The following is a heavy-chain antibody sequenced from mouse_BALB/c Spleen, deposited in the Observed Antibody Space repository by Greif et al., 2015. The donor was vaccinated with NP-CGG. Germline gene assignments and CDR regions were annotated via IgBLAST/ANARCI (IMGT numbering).Heavy chain of an antibody. CDR2: ISDGGSYT. CDR3: ARGRYDWYFDV. CDR1: GFTFSDYY. J-gene: IGHJ1*01. V-gene: IGHV5-4*02. D-gene: IGHD2-14*01. Sequence: EVQRVESGGGLVKPGGSLKLSCAASGFTFSDYYMYWVRQTPEKRLEWVATISDGGSYTYYPDSVKGRFTISRDNAKNNLYLQMSSLKSEDTAMYYCARGRYDWYFDVWGAGTTVTVSS.